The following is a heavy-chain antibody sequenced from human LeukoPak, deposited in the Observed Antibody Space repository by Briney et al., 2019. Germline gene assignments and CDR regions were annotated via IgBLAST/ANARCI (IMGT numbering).Heavy chain of an antibody. D-gene: IGHD2-2*01. J-gene: IGHJ4*02. CDR2: INPDSGGT. CDR3: ARDSGYCSPTGCYYFDH. Sequence: GASVKVSCKTSGYTFTGYYMHWVRQAPGQGLEWMGWINPDSGGTDYAQKFQGRVTMTRDTSISTAYMELSRPTSDDTAVYYCARDSGYCSPTGCYYFDHWGQGTLATVSS. V-gene: IGHV1-2*02. CDR1: GYTFTGYY.